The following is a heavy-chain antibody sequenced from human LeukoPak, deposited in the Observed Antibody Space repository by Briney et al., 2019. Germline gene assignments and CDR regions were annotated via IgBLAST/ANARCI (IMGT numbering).Heavy chain of an antibody. CDR1: GGSISSGGYY. V-gene: IGHV4-30-2*01. J-gene: IGHJ4*02. D-gene: IGHD2-2*01. Sequence: PSETRSLTCTVSGGSISSGGYYWSWIRQPPGKGLEWIGYIYHSGSTYYNPSLKSRVTISVDRSKNQFSLKLSSVTAADTAVYYCARYCSSTSCYLGLDYWGQGTLVTVSS. CDR3: ARYCSSTSCYLGLDY. CDR2: IYHSGST.